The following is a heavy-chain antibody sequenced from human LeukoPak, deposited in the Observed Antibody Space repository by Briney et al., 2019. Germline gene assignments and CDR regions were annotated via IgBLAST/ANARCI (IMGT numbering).Heavy chain of an antibody. J-gene: IGHJ4*02. Sequence: SEALSLTCTVSGGSISSSSYYWGWIRQPPGKGLEWIGSIYYSGSTYYNPSLKSRVTISVDTSKNQFSLKLSSVTAADTAVYYCARGPTRSGGGFGYWGQGTLVTVSS. CDR3: ARGPTRSGGGFGY. CDR1: GGSISSSSYY. D-gene: IGHD3-16*01. CDR2: IYYSGST. V-gene: IGHV4-39*01.